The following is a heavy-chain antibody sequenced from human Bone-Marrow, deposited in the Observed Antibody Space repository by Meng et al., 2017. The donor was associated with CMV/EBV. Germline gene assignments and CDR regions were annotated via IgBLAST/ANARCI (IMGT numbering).Heavy chain of an antibody. CDR2: INHSGST. V-gene: IGHV4-34*01. CDR1: GFTFSSYS. J-gene: IGHJ4*02. D-gene: IGHD3-22*01. CDR3: ARAVYYYDGSYDY. Sequence: GSLRLSCAASGFTFSSYSMNWVRQAPGKGLEWIGEINHSGSTNYNPSLKSRVTISVDTSKNQFSLKLSSVTAADTAVYYCARAVYYYDGSYDYWGQGTLVTVSS.